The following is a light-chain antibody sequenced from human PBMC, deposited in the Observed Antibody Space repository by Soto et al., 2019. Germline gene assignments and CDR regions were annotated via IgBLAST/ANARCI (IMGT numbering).Light chain of an antibody. Sequence: QSALTQPPSASGSPGQSVTISCTGTSSDVGGYNYFSWYQQHPGKAPKLMIYEVSKRPSGVPYRFSGSKSGNTASLTVSGLQAEDEADYYCSSYAGSNNLVFGGGTNVTVL. V-gene: IGLV2-8*01. J-gene: IGLJ2*01. CDR2: EVS. CDR1: SSDVGGYNY. CDR3: SSYAGSNNLV.